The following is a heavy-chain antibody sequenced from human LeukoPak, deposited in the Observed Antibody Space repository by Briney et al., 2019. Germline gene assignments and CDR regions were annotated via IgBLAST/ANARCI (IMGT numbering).Heavy chain of an antibody. CDR3: ARRISPTYFDY. J-gene: IGHJ4*02. CDR1: GGSISSGGYY. Sequence: PSETLSLTCTVSGGSISSGGYYWSWIRQPPGKGLEWIGYIYHSGSTYYNPSLKSRVTISVDRSKNQFSLKLSSVTAADTAVYYCARRISPTYFDYWGQGTLVTVSS. V-gene: IGHV4-30-2*01. CDR2: IYHSGST.